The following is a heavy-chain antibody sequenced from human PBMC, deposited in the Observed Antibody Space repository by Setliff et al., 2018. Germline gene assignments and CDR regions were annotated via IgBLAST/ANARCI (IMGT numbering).Heavy chain of an antibody. Sequence: ASVQVSCKASGFTLTSYPIHWVRQAPGQRLEWMGWINPDNGNRKYSQRFQGRVTITRDTSASTVFLELSTLRSEDTAVYYCTRDFLGATASFGIWGQGTMVTVSS. J-gene: IGHJ3*02. CDR3: TRDFLGATASFGI. CDR2: INPDNGNR. D-gene: IGHD3-3*01. V-gene: IGHV1-3*01. CDR1: GFTLTSYP.